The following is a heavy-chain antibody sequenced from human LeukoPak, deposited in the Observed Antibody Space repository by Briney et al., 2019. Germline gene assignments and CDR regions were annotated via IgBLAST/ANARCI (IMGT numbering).Heavy chain of an antibody. Sequence: GGSLRLSCAASGFTFSSYAMSWVRQAPGKGLEWVSALSGSGETTYYADSVEGRFTISRDNSKNTLYLQMNSLRAEDTAAYYCAKTFGEFSVIAFDLWGQGTMVTVSS. CDR2: LSGSGETT. J-gene: IGHJ3*01. CDR1: GFTFSSYA. D-gene: IGHD3-16*01. V-gene: IGHV3-23*01. CDR3: AKTFGEFSVIAFDL.